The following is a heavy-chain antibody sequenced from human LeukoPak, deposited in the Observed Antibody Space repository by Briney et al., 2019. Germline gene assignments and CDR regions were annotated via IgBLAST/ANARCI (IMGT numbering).Heavy chain of an antibody. D-gene: IGHD3-22*01. Sequence: PGGSLRLSCAASGFTFSSYWMSWVRQAPGKGLEWVANIKQDGSEKYYVDSVKGRFTISRDNAKNSLYLQMNSLRAEDTAVYYCARVFYYDSSVLDYWGQGTLVTVSS. J-gene: IGHJ4*02. CDR3: ARVFYYDSSVLDY. CDR1: GFTFSSYW. CDR2: IKQDGSEK. V-gene: IGHV3-7*01.